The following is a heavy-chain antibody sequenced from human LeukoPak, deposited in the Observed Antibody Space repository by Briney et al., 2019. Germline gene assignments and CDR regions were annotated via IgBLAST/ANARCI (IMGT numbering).Heavy chain of an antibody. V-gene: IGHV4-39*02. CDR3: AREMGVVTAHGIDV. CDR2: IYYSGST. Sequence: SETLSLTCIVSGGSVSSISSNNYHWGWIRQPPGKGLEWIGSIYYSGSTYYNPSLKSRVTISVDTSKNQFSLKLSSVTAADTALYYCAREMGVVTAHGIDVWGQGTTVTVSS. D-gene: IGHD4-23*01. CDR1: GGSVSSISSNNYH. J-gene: IGHJ6*02.